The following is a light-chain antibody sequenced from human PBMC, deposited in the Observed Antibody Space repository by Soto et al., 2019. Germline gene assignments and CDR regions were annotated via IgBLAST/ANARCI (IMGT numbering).Light chain of an antibody. V-gene: IGLV2-14*01. Sequence: QSVLTQPASVSGSPGQSITISCTGTTSDIGDYNYVPWYQHLPDKVPKLMIYEVSNRPSGVSNRFSGSKSGNTASLTISGLQAEDEADYYCSSYTSSSTPFVFGTGTKVTVL. CDR1: TSDIGDYNY. J-gene: IGLJ1*01. CDR3: SSYTSSSTPFV. CDR2: EVS.